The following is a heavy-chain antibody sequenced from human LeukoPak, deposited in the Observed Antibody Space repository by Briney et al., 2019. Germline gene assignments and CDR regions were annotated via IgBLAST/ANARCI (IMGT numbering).Heavy chain of an antibody. V-gene: IGHV3-23*01. J-gene: IGHJ4*02. Sequence: GGSLRLSRAASGFTFSSYGMSWVRQAPGKGLEWVSGISGSGGNTYYADSVKGRFTISRDNSNNTLYLQMNSLRAEDTAVYYCAKDKEKVLLWFGELLPRSFDYWGQGTLVTVSS. CDR3: AKDKEKVLLWFGELLPRSFDY. CDR1: GFTFSSYG. D-gene: IGHD3-10*01. CDR2: ISGSGGNT.